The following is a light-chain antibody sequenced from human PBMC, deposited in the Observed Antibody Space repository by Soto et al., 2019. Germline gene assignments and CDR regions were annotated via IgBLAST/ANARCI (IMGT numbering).Light chain of an antibody. CDR3: QQYGSSPPRIT. V-gene: IGKV3-20*01. CDR1: QSVSSSY. J-gene: IGKJ5*01. CDR2: GAS. Sequence: EIVLTQSPGTLSLSPGERATLSCRASQSVSSSYLAWYQQKPGQAPRLLIYGASSRATGIPDRFSGSGSGTDFTLTISRLEPKDFAVYYCQQYGSSPPRITFGPGTRLAIK.